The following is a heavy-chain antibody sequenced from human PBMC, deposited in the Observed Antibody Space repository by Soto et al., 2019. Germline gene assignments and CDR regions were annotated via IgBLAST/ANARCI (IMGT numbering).Heavy chain of an antibody. J-gene: IGHJ3*02. Sequence: EVHVLESGGGLVQPGGSLRISCAAPEFTFSSYAMTWVRQSPGGGLEWVSSITGSGGGTSYADSVKGRFTVSRDNPKSALYLGLSSLRVDDTAIYYCMRDPNGDHIGAFDSWGQGITVTVSS. D-gene: IGHD4-17*01. CDR3: MRDPNGDHIGAFDS. CDR2: ITGSGGGT. CDR1: EFTFSSYA. V-gene: IGHV3-23*01.